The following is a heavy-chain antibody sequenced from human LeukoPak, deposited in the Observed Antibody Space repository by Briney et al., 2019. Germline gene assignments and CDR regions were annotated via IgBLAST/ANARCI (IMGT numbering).Heavy chain of an antibody. D-gene: IGHD5-24*01. CDR3: ARGQRDGYNPYYFDY. V-gene: IGHV4-4*07. J-gene: IGHJ4*02. CDR1: GGSISSYY. Sequence: SETLSLTCTVSGGSISSYYWSWIRQPAGKGLEWIGRIYTSGSTNYNPSLKSRVTMSVDTSKNQFSLKLSSVTAADTAVYYCARGQRDGYNPYYFDYWGQGTLVTVSS. CDR2: IYTSGST.